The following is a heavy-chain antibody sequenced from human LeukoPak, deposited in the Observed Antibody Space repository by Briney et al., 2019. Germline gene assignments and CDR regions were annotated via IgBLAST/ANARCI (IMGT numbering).Heavy chain of an antibody. CDR3: AKDLSRAVAADWFDP. J-gene: IGHJ5*02. Sequence: PGGSLRPSCAASGFTFTNYDMSSVRQAPGKGLEWVSSISDSGGSTYYADSVKGRFTISRDNSKNTLYLQMTNLRAADTAVYYCAKDLSRAVAADWFDPWDQGSLVTVSS. V-gene: IGHV3-23*01. D-gene: IGHD6-19*01. CDR1: GFTFTNYD. CDR2: ISDSGGST.